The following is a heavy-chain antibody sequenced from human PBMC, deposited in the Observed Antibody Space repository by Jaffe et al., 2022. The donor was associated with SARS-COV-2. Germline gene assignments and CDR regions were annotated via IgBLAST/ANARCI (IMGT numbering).Heavy chain of an antibody. J-gene: IGHJ4*02. CDR2: INPSGGAT. V-gene: IGHV1-46*04. CDR1: GYIFTDYY. Sequence: QVQLVQSGAEVKRPGASVKVSCKASGYIFTDYYIHWVRQAPGQGLEWMGIINPSGGATSYAQNLQGRVTMTRDTSTSTVYMELSGLTSEDTAMYYCARATVTLYYFAYWGQGTLVTVSS. CDR3: ARATVTLYYFAY. D-gene: IGHD4-17*01.